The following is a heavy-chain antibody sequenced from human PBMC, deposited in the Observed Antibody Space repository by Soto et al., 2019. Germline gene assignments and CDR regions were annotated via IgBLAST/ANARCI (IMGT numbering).Heavy chain of an antibody. CDR2: IIPIFGTA. CDR1: GGTFSSYA. J-gene: IGHJ4*02. V-gene: IGHV1-69*13. D-gene: IGHD2-2*01. CDR3: ARGFCGATTCYPGFFDL. Sequence: SVKVSCKASGGTFSSYAISWVRQAPGQGLEWMGGIIPIFGTANYAQKFQGRVTITADESTSTAYMELSSLRSEDTAVYYCARGFCGATTCYPGFFDLWGPGTLVTVSS.